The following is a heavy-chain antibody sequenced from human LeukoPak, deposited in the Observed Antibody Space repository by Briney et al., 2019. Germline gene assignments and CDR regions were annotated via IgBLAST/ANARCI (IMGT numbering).Heavy chain of an antibody. J-gene: IGHJ6*02. V-gene: IGHV4-61*02. Sequence: SQTLSLTCTVSGGSISSGSYYWSWIRQPAGKGLEWIGRIYTSGSTNYNPSLKSRVTISVDTPKNQFSLKLSSVTAADTAVYYCARSGIAVAGTPPSYYYYYGMDVWGQGTTVTVSS. CDR3: ARSGIAVAGTPPSYYYYYGMDV. D-gene: IGHD6-19*01. CDR1: GGSISSGSYY. CDR2: IYTSGST.